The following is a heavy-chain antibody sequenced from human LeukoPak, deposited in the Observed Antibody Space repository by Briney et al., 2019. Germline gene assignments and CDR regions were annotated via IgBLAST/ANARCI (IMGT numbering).Heavy chain of an antibody. CDR2: IYYSGST. CDR1: GGSISSYY. J-gene: IGHJ6*02. V-gene: IGHV4-59*01. CDR3: TGYGDGMDV. D-gene: IGHD3-9*01. Sequence: SETLSLTCTVSGGSISSYYWSWIRQPPGKGMEWIGYIYYSGSTNYNPSLKSRVTISVDTSKNQFSLKLSSVTAADTAVYYCTGYGDGMDVWGQGTTVTVSS.